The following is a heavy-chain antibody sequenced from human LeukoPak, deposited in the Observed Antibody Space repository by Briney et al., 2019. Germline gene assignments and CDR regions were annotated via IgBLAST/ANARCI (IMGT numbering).Heavy chain of an antibody. J-gene: IGHJ4*02. CDR2: IDPSDSYT. V-gene: IGHV5-10-1*01. Sequence: GESLKISCKGSGYIFSTYWISWVRQMPGKGLEWMGRIDPSDSYTKYSPSFQGLVTLSADKSISTAYLQWSSLKASDTAMYYCARLPTSGYEWGGIDYWGQGTLVTVSS. CDR3: ARLPTSGYEWGGIDY. D-gene: IGHD5-12*01. CDR1: GYIFSTYW.